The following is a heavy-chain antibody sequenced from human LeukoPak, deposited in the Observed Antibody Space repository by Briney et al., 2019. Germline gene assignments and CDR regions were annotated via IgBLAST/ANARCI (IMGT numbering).Heavy chain of an antibody. CDR2: INHSGST. CDR3: ARRGYSYGLRY. J-gene: IGHJ4*02. CDR1: GGSFSGYY. Sequence: SETLPLTCAVYGGSFSGYYWSWIRQPPGKGLEWIGEINHSGSTNYNPSLKSRVTISVDTSKNQFSLKLSSVTAADTAVYYCARRGYSYGLRYWGQGTLVTVSS. V-gene: IGHV4-34*01. D-gene: IGHD5-18*01.